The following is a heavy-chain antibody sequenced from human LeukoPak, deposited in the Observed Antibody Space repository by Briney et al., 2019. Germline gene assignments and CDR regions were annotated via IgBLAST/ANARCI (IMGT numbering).Heavy chain of an antibody. Sequence: KPSETLSLTCAVYGGSFSGYYWSWIRQPPGKGLEWIGEINHSGSTNYNPSLKSRVTISVDTSKNQFSLKLSSVTAADTAVYYCARGKGNYVWGSYRLGYWGQGTVVTVSS. J-gene: IGHJ4*02. D-gene: IGHD3-16*02. CDR3: ARGKGNYVWGSYRLGY. CDR2: INHSGST. V-gene: IGHV4-34*01. CDR1: GGSFSGYY.